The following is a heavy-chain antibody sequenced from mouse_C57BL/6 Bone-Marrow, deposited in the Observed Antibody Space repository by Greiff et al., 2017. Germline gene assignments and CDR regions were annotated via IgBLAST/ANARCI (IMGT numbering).Heavy chain of an antibody. CDR2: INPNNGGT. CDR1: GYTFTDYY. J-gene: IGHJ2*01. CDR3: ARLSYYFDY. Sequence: VQLQQSGPELGKPGASVKISCKASGYTFTDYYMNWVKQSHGKSLEWIGDINPNNGGTSYNQKFKGKATLTVDKSSSTAYMELRSLTSEDSAVYYCARLSYYFDYWGQGTTLTVSS. V-gene: IGHV1-26*01.